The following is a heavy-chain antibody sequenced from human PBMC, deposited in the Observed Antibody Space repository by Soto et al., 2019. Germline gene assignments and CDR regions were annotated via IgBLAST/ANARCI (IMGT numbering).Heavy chain of an antibody. CDR1: GDSISSGGYY. J-gene: IGHJ6*02. CDR3: ASRLGYGYAMDV. Sequence: QLQLQQSGPGLVKPSETLSLSCSVSGDSISSGGYYWVWIHQPPGKGLEWIGSIYYDGNTFYNASLNSRLTISRDTSKNQFSLKLSSVTAADTAVYYCASRLGYGYAMDVWGQGTTVTVSS. D-gene: IGHD5-12*01. CDR2: IYYDGNT. V-gene: IGHV4-39*01.